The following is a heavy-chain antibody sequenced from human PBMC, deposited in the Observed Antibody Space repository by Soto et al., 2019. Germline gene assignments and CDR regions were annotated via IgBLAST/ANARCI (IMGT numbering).Heavy chain of an antibody. CDR2: ISGSGGST. Sequence: SLRLSCAASGFTFSIYAMSWVRQAPGKGLEWVSAISGSGGSTYYAGSVKGRFTISRDNSKNTLYLQLKSLRPEDKAVYYCAKDHFWGVILYWGQGSLVNVS. CDR1: GFTFSIYA. J-gene: IGHJ4*02. D-gene: IGHD3-16*02. CDR3: AKDHFWGVILY. V-gene: IGHV3-23*01.